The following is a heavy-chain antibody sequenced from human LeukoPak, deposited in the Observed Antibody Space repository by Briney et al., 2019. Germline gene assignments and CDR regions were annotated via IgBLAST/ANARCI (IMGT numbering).Heavy chain of an antibody. CDR2: ISYDGSNK. Sequence: GGSLRLSCAASGFTFSSYGMHWVRQAPGKGLEWVAVISYDGSNKYYADSVKGRFTISRDNSKNTLYLQMNSLRAEDTAVYYCVKVSTTVVTRYYFDYWGQGTLVTVSS. D-gene: IGHD4-23*01. CDR1: GFTFSSYG. CDR3: VKVSTTVVTRYYFDY. J-gene: IGHJ4*02. V-gene: IGHV3-30*18.